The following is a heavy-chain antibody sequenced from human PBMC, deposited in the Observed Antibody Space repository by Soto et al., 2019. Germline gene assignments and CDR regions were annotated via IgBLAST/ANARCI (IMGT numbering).Heavy chain of an antibody. V-gene: IGHV4-4*02. CDR3: ARKHWGSGYFDY. Sequence: QVQLQESGPGLVKPSGTLSLTCGVSGGSVSSDNWCSWVRQPPGKGLEWIGKIYHSGSTNYNSSLKSRVSLSVDKSKNQSSLKLSSVTAADPAVYYCARKHWGSGYFDYWGQGILVQVSS. D-gene: IGHD7-27*01. CDR2: IYHSGST. CDR1: GGSVSSDNW. J-gene: IGHJ4*02.